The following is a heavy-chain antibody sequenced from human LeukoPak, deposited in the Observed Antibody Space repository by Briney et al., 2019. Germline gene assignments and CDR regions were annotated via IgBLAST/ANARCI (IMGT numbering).Heavy chain of an antibody. D-gene: IGHD5-18*01. J-gene: IGHJ4*02. CDR3: TTAAGYNYGQY. Sequence: GGSLRLSCAASGLTASSNYMNWVRQAPGKGLEWVSALYIGGNTYYADSVRGRFTISRDNSKNTLYLQMNSLRAEDTAIYYCTTAAGYNYGQYWGQETLVTVSS. V-gene: IGHV3-53*01. CDR1: GLTASSNY. CDR2: LYIGGNT.